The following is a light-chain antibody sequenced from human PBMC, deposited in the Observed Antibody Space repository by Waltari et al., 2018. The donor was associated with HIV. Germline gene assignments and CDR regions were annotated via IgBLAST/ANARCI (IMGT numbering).Light chain of an antibody. V-gene: IGLV3-25*03. CDR1: ALPNQK. J-gene: IGLJ2*01. Sequence: SYELTQPPSVSVSPGQTARITCSGDALPNQKAYWYQQKQGQAPVLVINKDTERPSGIPERFSGASSGTTVTLTISGVQAEDEASYYCQSTHSRGTYVVFGGGTKLTVL. CDR2: KDT. CDR3: QSTHSRGTYVV.